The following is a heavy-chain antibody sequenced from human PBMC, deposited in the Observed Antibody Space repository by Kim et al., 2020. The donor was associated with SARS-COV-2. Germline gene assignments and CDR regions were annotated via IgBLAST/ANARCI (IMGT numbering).Heavy chain of an antibody. CDR3: ARLAVRGGDY. Sequence: VNTVKHRVTISRDNAKNSLYLQMNSLRAGDTAIYYCARLAVRGGDYWGQGTLVTVSS. D-gene: IGHD1-1*01. V-gene: IGHV3-7*01. J-gene: IGHJ4*02.